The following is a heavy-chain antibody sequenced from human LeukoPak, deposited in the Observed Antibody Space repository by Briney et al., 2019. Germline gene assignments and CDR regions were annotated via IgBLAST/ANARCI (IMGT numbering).Heavy chain of an antibody. CDR1: GFTFTSYY. CDR3: ARDVGSTEVRGTFDY. J-gene: IGHJ4*01. D-gene: IGHD3-10*01. CDR2: INPSGGRT. V-gene: IGHV1-46*01. Sequence: ASVKVSCKASGFTFTSYYMHWVRQAPGQGLEWIGIINPSGGRTRYAQRLQGRVTMTRDTSTSTVYMELSSLRSEDTAVYYCARDVGSTEVRGTFDYWGQGTLVTVSS.